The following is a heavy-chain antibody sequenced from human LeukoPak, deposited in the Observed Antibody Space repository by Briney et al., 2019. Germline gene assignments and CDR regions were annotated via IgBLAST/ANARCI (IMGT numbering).Heavy chain of an antibody. CDR3: ARGNPSSRH. V-gene: IGHV3-66*02. J-gene: IGHJ4*02. Sequence: GGSLRLSCAASGFTVINNYMYWVRQVPGKGLEWVSMFYSGGATYYIDSVKGRFTISRDNFKNTLNLQMNNLRPEDTAVYYCARGNPSSRHWGQGTLVTVSS. CDR2: FYSGGAT. CDR1: GFTVINNY. D-gene: IGHD1-14*01.